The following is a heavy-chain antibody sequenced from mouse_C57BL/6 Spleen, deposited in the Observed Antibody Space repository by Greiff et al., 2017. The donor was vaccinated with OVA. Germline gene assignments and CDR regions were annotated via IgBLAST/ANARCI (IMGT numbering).Heavy chain of an antibody. CDR3: ARSPYYDGRSDY. J-gene: IGHJ2*01. CDR1: GFTFTDYY. Sequence: DVMLVESGGGLVQPGGSLSLSCAASGFTFTDYYMSWVRQTPGKALEWLGFIRNKANGYTTEYSASVKGRFTISRDNSQSILYRRMHALRAEDSATYYCARSPYYDGRSDYWSQGTTLTVSS. CDR2: IRNKANGYTT. V-gene: IGHV7-3*01. D-gene: IGHD1-1*01.